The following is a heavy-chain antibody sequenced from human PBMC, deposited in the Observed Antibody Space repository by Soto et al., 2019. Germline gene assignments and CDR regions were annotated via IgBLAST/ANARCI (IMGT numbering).Heavy chain of an antibody. D-gene: IGHD3-22*01. CDR2: IYYSGST. J-gene: IGHJ5*02. Sequence: ASETLSLTCTVSGGSIRSSSYYWGWIRQPPGKGLEWIGSIYYSGSTYYNPSLKSRVTISVDTSKNQFSLKLSSVTAADTAVYYCARLVYDSSGSPNWFDPWGQGTLVTVSS. CDR3: ARLVYDSSGSPNWFDP. CDR1: GGSIRSSSYY. V-gene: IGHV4-39*01.